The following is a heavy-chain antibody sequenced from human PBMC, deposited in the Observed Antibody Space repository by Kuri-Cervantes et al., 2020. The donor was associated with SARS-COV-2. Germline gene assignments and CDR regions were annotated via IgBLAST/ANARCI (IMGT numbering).Heavy chain of an antibody. D-gene: IGHD7-27*01. CDR3: ARGELGISNYYYYYMDV. CDR1: GYTFTSYY. V-gene: IGHV1-46*01. CDR2: INPSGGST. Sequence: ASVKVSCKASGYTFTSYYMHWVRQAPGQGLEWMGIINPSGGSTSYAQKFQGRVTMTRDTSTSTVYMELSSRRSEDTAVYYCARGELGISNYYYYYMDVWGKGTTVTSSS. J-gene: IGHJ6*03.